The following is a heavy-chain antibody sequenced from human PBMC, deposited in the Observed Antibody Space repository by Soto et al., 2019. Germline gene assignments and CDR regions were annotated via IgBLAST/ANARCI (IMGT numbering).Heavy chain of an antibody. Sequence: EVQLVESGGGLVQPGGSQRLSCAASGFTFSDHYMDWVRQAPGQGLEWVGRIRNKANSYTTDYDASVKGRFTISRDESKDSLYLQMNSLKTEDTAIYYCARDRGKGAYFDYWGHGTLATVSS. CDR1: GFTFSDHY. J-gene: IGHJ4*01. V-gene: IGHV3-72*01. CDR2: IRNKANSYTT. D-gene: IGHD3-16*01. CDR3: ARDRGKGAYFDY.